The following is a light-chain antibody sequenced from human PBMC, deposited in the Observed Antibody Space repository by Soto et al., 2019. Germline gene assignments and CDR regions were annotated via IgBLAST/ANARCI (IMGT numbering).Light chain of an antibody. Sequence: QSALTQPRSVSGSPGQSVTISCTGTSSDVGGYDFVSWYQQHPGKAPKLMIYDVSKRPSGVPDRFSGSKSGNTASLTISGLQAEDEADYYCCSYAGGYVIFGGGTQLTVL. CDR2: DVS. CDR1: SSDVGGYDF. V-gene: IGLV2-11*01. J-gene: IGLJ2*01. CDR3: CSYAGGYVI.